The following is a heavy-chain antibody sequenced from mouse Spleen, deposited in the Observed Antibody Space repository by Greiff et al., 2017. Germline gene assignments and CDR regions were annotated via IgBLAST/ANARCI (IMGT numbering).Heavy chain of an antibody. J-gene: IGHJ1*01. D-gene: IGHD4-1*01. CDR3: ARHVTGTRGYFDV. V-gene: IGHV5-6*01. CDR2: ISSGGSYT. Sequence: EVKLMESGGDLVKPGGSLKLSCAASGFTFSSYGMSWVRQTPDKRLEWVATISSGGSYTYYPDSVKGRFTISRDNAKNTLYLQMSSLKSEDTAMYYCARHVTGTRGYFDVWGAGTTVTVSS. CDR1: GFTFSSYG.